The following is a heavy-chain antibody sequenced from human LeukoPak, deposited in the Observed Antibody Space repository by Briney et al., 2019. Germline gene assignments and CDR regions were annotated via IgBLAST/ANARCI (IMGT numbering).Heavy chain of an antibody. CDR2: IYYSGST. Sequence: SETLSLTCAVSGGSISSYYWSWIRQPPGKGLEWIGYIYYSGSTNYNPSLKSRVTISVDTSKNQFSLKLSSVTAADTAVYYCATLPIAVAPLEDYWGQGTLVTVSS. D-gene: IGHD6-19*01. J-gene: IGHJ4*02. V-gene: IGHV4-59*08. CDR3: ATLPIAVAPLEDY. CDR1: GGSISSYY.